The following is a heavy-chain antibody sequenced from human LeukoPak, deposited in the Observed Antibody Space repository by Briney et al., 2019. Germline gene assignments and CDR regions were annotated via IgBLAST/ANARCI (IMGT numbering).Heavy chain of an antibody. J-gene: IGHJ4*02. Sequence: ASVKVSCKASGYTFTSYAMNWVRQAPGQGLEWMGWINTNTGNPTYAQGFTGRFVFSLDTSVSTAYLQISSLKAEDTAVYYCARDCNSISCLLGGRDYWGQGTLVTVSS. D-gene: IGHD2-2*01. CDR1: GYTFTSYA. V-gene: IGHV7-4-1*02. CDR2: INTNTGNP. CDR3: ARDCNSISCLLGGRDY.